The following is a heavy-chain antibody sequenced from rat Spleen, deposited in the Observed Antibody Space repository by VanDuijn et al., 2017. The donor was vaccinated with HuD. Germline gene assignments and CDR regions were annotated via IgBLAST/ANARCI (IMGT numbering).Heavy chain of an antibody. D-gene: IGHD1-5*01. Sequence: EVQLVESGGGLVQPGRSLKLSCAASGFTFSNCFMAWVRQAPKKGLEWVATIIYDGSSTYYRDSVKGRFTISRDNAKSTLYLQMDSLRSEDTATYCTRRVGTTHSFDYWGQGVMVTVSS. CDR1: GFTFSNCF. J-gene: IGHJ2*01. CDR2: IIYDGSST. CDR3: TRRVGTTHSFDY. V-gene: IGHV5-7*01.